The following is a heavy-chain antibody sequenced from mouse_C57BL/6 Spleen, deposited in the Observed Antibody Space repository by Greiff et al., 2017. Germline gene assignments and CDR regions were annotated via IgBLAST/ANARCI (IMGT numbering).Heavy chain of an antibody. J-gene: IGHJ2*01. Sequence: QVQLQQPGAELVKPGASVKLSCKASGYTFTSYWMHWVKQRPGQGLEWIGYINPSSGYTKYNQKFKDKATLTADKSSSTAYMQLSSLTYEDSAVYYSAITTVVGSYFDYWGQGTTLTVSS. CDR2: INPSSGYT. CDR3: AITTVVGSYFDY. D-gene: IGHD1-1*01. V-gene: IGHV1-7*01. CDR1: GYTFTSYW.